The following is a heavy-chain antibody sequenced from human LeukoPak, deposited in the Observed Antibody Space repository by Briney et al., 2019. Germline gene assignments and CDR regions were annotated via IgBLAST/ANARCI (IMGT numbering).Heavy chain of an antibody. CDR3: ARDDYGDYFDY. CDR1: GFTFSEYS. V-gene: IGHV3-48*04. D-gene: IGHD4-17*01. CDR2: ISSRSGSI. J-gene: IGHJ4*02. Sequence: GGSLRLSCVASGFTFSEYSINWVRQAPGKGLEWVSFISSRSGSIYYADSVEGRFTISRDNAKNSLYLQMNSLRAEDTAVYYCARDDYGDYFDYWGQGTLVTVSS.